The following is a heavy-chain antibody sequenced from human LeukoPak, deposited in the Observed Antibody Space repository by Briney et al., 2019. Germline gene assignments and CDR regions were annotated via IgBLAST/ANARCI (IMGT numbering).Heavy chain of an antibody. CDR3: ARTLYYYDSSGYQPAPYYYYYYYMDV. J-gene: IGHJ6*03. V-gene: IGHV4-4*07. CDR2: IYTSGST. Sequence: PSETLSLTCTVSGGSISSYYWSWIRQPAGKGLEWIGRIYTSGSTNYNPSLKSRVTMSVDTSKNQFSLKLSSVTAADTAVYYCARTLYYYDSSGYQPAPYYYYYYYMDVWGKGTTVTVSS. CDR1: GGSISSYY. D-gene: IGHD3-22*01.